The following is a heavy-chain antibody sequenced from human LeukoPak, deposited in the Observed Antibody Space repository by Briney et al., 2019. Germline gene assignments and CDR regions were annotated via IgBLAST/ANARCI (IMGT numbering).Heavy chain of an antibody. J-gene: IGHJ6*02. D-gene: IGHD5-18*01. CDR3: AKDTAMVSSYYYGMDV. CDR1: GFTFSSYA. V-gene: IGHV3-23*01. CDR2: ISGSGGST. Sequence: GGSLRLSCAASGFTFSSYAMSWVRQAPGKGLEWVSAISGSGGSTYYADSVKGRFTISRDNSKNTLYLQMNSLRAEDTAVYYCAKDTAMVSSYYYGMDVWGQGTTVTVSS.